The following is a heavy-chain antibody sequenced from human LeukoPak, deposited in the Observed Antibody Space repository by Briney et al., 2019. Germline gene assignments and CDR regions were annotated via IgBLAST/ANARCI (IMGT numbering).Heavy chain of an antibody. CDR3: ARRHSSTSWFFDL. Sequence: SGTLSLTCTVSAGSISSYYWGWIRQSPGKGLEWLGYIDDSGSTSYNPSPKSRVTISVDASKNQFSLKVSSVSAADTAVYYCARRHSSTSWFFDLWGRGTLVTVSS. J-gene: IGHJ2*01. CDR1: AGSISSYY. CDR2: IDDSGST. V-gene: IGHV4-59*01. D-gene: IGHD6-13*01.